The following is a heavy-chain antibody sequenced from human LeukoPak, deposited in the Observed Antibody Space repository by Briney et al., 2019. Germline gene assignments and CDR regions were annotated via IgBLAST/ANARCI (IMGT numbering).Heavy chain of an antibody. Sequence: GGSLRLSCSASGFTFNSYAIHWVRQAPGKGLEYVSAISNNGGSTYYADSVKGRFTISTENSKSPLYLQMSSLRAEDTAVYYGARTYGSGRYNWFDSWGQGTLVIVSS. CDR2: ISNNGGST. V-gene: IGHV3-64D*09. CDR3: ARTYGSGRYNWFDS. J-gene: IGHJ5*01. D-gene: IGHD3-10*01. CDR1: GFTFNSYA.